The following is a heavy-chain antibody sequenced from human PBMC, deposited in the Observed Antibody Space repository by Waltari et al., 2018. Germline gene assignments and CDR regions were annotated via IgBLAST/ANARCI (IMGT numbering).Heavy chain of an antibody. CDR3: AKDRWVQGATSPFDY. D-gene: IGHD1-26*01. V-gene: IGHV3-30*02. CDR2: IRYDGSNK. J-gene: IGHJ4*02. Sequence: QVQLVESGGGVVQPGGSLRLSCAAPGFTSGSIGMNWVRRAPGKGLEWVAFIRYDGSNKYYADSVKGRLTISRDNSKNTLYLQMNSLRAEDTAVYYCAKDRWVQGATSPFDYWGQGTLVTVSS. CDR1: GFTSGSIG.